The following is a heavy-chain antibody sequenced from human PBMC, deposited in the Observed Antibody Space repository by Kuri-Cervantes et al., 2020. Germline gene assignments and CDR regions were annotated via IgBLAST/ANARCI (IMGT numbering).Heavy chain of an antibody. D-gene: IGHD3-22*01. J-gene: IGHJ6*03. CDR1: GYTFANYG. CDR3: ARDTGDYYDSTFPYYYMDV. CDR2: IFPGLGPP. Sequence: SVKVSCKASGYTFANYGLSWVRQAPGQGPEWMGGIFPGLGPPNTAQKFQGRVTITADSPASTVYLELRSLRSDDTAVYYCARDTGDYYDSTFPYYYMDVWGKGTTVTVSS. V-gene: IGHV1-69*10.